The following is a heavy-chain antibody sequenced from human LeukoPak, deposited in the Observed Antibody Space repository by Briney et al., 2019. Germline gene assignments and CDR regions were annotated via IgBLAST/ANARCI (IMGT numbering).Heavy chain of an antibody. Sequence: SETLSLTCTVSGGSISSSSYYWGWIRQPPGKGLEWIGSIYYSGSTNYNPSLKSRVTISVDTSKNQFSLKLSSVTAADTAVYYCARGGMATIAVDYWGQGTLVTVSS. V-gene: IGHV4-39*07. D-gene: IGHD5-24*01. CDR2: IYYSGST. CDR1: GGSISSSSYY. CDR3: ARGGMATIAVDY. J-gene: IGHJ4*02.